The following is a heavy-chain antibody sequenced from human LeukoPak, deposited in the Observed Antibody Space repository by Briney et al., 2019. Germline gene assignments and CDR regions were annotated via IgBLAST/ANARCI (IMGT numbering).Heavy chain of an antibody. CDR1: GFTFSTYW. J-gene: IGHJ6*02. CDR2: IKQDGSEK. D-gene: IGHD2-15*01. CDR3: AGYCSGGSCYSGMDV. V-gene: IGHV3-7*01. Sequence: GGSLRLSCAASGFTFSTYWMSWVHQAPGKGLEWVASIKQDGSEKFYVDSVKGRFTISRDNSKNTLYLQMNSLRAEDTAVYYCAGYCSGGSCYSGMDVWGQGTTVTVSS.